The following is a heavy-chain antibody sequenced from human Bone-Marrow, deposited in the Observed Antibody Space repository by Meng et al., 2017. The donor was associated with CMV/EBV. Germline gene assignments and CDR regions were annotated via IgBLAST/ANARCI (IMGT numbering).Heavy chain of an antibody. J-gene: IGHJ3*02. Sequence: GESLKISCAASGFTFSSYSMNWVRQAPGKGLEWVSSISSSSSYIYYADSVKGRFTISRDNAKNSLYLQMNSLRAEDTAVYYCARGIRFLDPRGAFDIWGQGTMVTVSS. CDR2: ISSSSSYI. V-gene: IGHV3-21*01. D-gene: IGHD3-3*01. CDR3: ARGIRFLDPRGAFDI. CDR1: GFTFSSYS.